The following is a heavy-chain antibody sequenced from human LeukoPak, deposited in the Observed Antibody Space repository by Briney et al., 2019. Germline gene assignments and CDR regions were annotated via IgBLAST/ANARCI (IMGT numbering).Heavy chain of an antibody. D-gene: IGHD2-21*02. V-gene: IGHV1-2*02. CDR1: GYTFTGYY. CDR2: INSNTGGA. J-gene: IGHJ4*02. CDR3: ARDRGYCGGDCYGNYFDY. Sequence: ASVKVSCKASGYTFTGYYIHWVRQAPGQGLEWMGWINSNTGGANYAQKFQGRVTMTRDTSISTAYMELSRLRSDDTAVYYCARDRGYCGGDCYGNYFDYWGQGTLVTVSS.